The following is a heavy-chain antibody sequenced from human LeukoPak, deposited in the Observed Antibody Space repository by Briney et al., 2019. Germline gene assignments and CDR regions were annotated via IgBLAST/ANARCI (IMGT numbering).Heavy chain of an antibody. D-gene: IGHD3-10*01. CDR2: ISYDGSNK. CDR3: AREGGSGSYHFDY. CDR1: GFTFSSYG. V-gene: IGHV3-30*19. J-gene: IGHJ4*02. Sequence: PGRSLRLSCAASGFTFSSYGMHWVRQAPGRGLEWVAVISYDGSNKYYADSVKGRFTISRDNSKNTLYLQMNSLRAEDTAVYYCAREGGSGSYHFDYWGQGTLVTVSS.